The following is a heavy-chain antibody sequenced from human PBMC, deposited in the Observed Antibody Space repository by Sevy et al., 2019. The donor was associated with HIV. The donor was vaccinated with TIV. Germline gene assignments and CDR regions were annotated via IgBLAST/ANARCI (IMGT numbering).Heavy chain of an antibody. V-gene: IGHV3-64D*06. D-gene: IGHD3-3*01. Sequence: GGSLRLSCSGSGFSFSNSAMNWVRQTPGKGLKYVSAISSDGVSTYYTDSVRGRFTISRYNSKNTLYLQMSSLRVEDTAVYYCVKDPDYNFWRGDYGMDVWGQGTTVTVSS. CDR2: ISSDGVST. CDR3: VKDPDYNFWRGDYGMDV. CDR1: GFSFSNSA. J-gene: IGHJ6*02.